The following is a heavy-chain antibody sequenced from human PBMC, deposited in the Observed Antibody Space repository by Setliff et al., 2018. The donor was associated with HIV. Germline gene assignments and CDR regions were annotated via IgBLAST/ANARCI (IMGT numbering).Heavy chain of an antibody. D-gene: IGHD6-19*01. J-gene: IGHJ6*02. CDR3: ARRPAEAVAGGYGMDV. V-gene: IGHV4-39*07. Sequence: PSETLSLTCTVSGGSINSTSYYWGWIRKSPGKGLEWIGNIYHTGSFYYNPSLNDRATISLDTSKNQFSLTLNSVTAADTAVYYCARRPAEAVAGGYGMDVWGQGTTVTVS. CDR1: GGSINSTSYY. CDR2: IYHTGSF.